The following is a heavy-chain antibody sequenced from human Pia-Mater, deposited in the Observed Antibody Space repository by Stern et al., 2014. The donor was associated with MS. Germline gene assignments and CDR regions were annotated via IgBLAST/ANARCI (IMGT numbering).Heavy chain of an antibody. CDR3: AKDRQYLTFFFDF. J-gene: IGHJ4*02. V-gene: IGHV3-30*18. CDR2: ISYDGSK. D-gene: IGHD2/OR15-2a*01. CDR1: GFSFSSFG. Sequence: QVRLGQSGGGVVQPGRPLRLSCAASGFSFSSFGMHWVRQAPGKGLEWVALISYDGSKDYADSVKGRFAISRDNSKNTLYLQMNSLRAEDTAVYYCAKDRQYLTFFFDFWGQGSLVTFSS.